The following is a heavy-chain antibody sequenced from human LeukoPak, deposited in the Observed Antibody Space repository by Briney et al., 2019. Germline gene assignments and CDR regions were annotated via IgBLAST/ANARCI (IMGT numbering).Heavy chain of an antibody. CDR3: ALTMVHLGRLDYYFHY. CDR1: GFTVSSNY. CDR2: IYSDGST. D-gene: IGHD3-10*01. Sequence: AGSLRLSCAASGFTVSSNYMSWVRQAQGKGLEWVSVIYSDGSTYYADSVKGRFTISRDSSKNTLHLQVNSLRAEDTAVYYCALTMVHLGRLDYYFHYWGRGGLVSVSS. J-gene: IGHJ4*02. V-gene: IGHV3-53*01.